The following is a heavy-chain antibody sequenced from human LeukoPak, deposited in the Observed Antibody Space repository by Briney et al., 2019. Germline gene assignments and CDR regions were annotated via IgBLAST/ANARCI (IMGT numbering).Heavy chain of an antibody. CDR3: ARGDDAFDI. V-gene: IGHV4-59*01. J-gene: IGHJ3*02. CDR1: GGSISSYY. CDR2: IYYTGST. Sequence: SETLSLTCTVSGGSISSYYWSWIRQPPGKGLEWIGFIYYTGSTNYNPSLKSRVTISVDTSKNQFSLKLSSVTAADTAVYYCARGDDAFDIWGQGTMVTVSS.